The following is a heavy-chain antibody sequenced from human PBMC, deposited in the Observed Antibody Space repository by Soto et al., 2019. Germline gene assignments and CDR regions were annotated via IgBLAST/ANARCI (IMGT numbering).Heavy chain of an antibody. Sequence: QVQLQESGPGLVKPSETLSLTCTVSGGSISTYYWSWIRQPPGKGLEWIGYSFYTGSTKYDPSLKSRVTLSVNMSKKQFSLRLSSVTAADSAVYFCARPPGSTSCGGAFDIWGQGTTVIVSS. CDR3: ARPPGSTSCGGAFDI. V-gene: IGHV4-59*12. CDR1: GGSISTYY. D-gene: IGHD2-2*01. CDR2: SFYTGST. J-gene: IGHJ3*02.